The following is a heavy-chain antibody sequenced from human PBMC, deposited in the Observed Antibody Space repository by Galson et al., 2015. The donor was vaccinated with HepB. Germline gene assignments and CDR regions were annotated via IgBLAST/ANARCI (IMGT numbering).Heavy chain of an antibody. CDR2: FDPEDGET. D-gene: IGHD2-2*01. V-gene: IGHV1-24*01. CDR3: ATGPRYCSSTSCYVFDY. CDR1: GYTLTELS. Sequence: SVKVSCKVSGYTLTELSMHWVRQAPGKGLEWMGGFDPEDGETIYAQKFQGRVTMTEDTSTDTAYMELSSLRSEDTAVYYCATGPRYCSSTSCYVFDYWGQGTLVTVSS. J-gene: IGHJ4*02.